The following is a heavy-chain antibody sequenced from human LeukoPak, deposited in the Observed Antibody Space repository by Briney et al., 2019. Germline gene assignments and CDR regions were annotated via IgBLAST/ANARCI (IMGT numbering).Heavy chain of an antibody. Sequence: GGSLGLSCAASGFSFNAYWMAWVRQAPGTGLEWVANINPAGSETFHVDPVKGRFSISRDHAKNLVYLQVNSLRAEDTAVYYCATFGLVAALDLWGQGTLVTVSS. CDR1: GFSFNAYW. D-gene: IGHD5-12*01. CDR3: ATFGLVAALDL. V-gene: IGHV3-7*01. CDR2: INPAGSET. J-gene: IGHJ4*02.